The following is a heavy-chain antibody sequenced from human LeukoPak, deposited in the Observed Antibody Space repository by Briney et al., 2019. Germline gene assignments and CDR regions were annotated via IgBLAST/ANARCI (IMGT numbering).Heavy chain of an antibody. Sequence: GGSLRLSCAASGFTFSSYAMSWVRQAPGKGLEWVSAISGSGGSTYYADSVKGRFTISRDNSKNTLYLQMNSLRAEDTAVYYCARDGSVYYDSSGYFLPLDYWGQGTLVTVSS. CDR1: GFTFSSYA. J-gene: IGHJ4*02. CDR2: ISGSGGST. CDR3: ARDGSVYYDSSGYFLPLDY. D-gene: IGHD3-22*01. V-gene: IGHV3-23*01.